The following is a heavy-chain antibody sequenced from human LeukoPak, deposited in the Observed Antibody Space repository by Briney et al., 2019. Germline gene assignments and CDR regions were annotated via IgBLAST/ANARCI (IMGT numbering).Heavy chain of an antibody. Sequence: PGGSLRLSCTASDFTFSSYAMHWVRQAPGKGLEYVSAISSNGGSTYYADSVKGRFTISRDNSKNTLHLQMGSLRAEDMAVYYCARENQGLLDYWGQRTLVTVSS. J-gene: IGHJ4*02. CDR2: ISSNGGST. D-gene: IGHD6-25*01. CDR3: ARENQGLLDY. CDR1: DFTFSSYA. V-gene: IGHV3-64*02.